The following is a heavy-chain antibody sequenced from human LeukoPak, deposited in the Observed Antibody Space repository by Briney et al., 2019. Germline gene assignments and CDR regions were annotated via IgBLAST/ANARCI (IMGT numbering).Heavy chain of an antibody. CDR3: AREQGYYSVPGY. V-gene: IGHV3-74*01. J-gene: IGHJ4*02. CDR1: GFIFSSYG. CDR2: IRNDGSST. D-gene: IGHD3-22*01. Sequence: GGSLRLSCAASGFIFSSYGMYWVRQAPGKGPVWVARIRNDGSSTDYADSVKGRFTISRDNAKNTLYLQMNSLRAEDTAVYYCAREQGYYSVPGYWGQGTLVTVSS.